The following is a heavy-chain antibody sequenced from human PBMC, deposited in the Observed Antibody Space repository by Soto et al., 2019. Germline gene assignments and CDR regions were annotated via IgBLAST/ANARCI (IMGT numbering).Heavy chain of an antibody. CDR3: ASPPIIAAAGNLVFDY. CDR2: INAGNGNT. CDR1: GYTFTSYA. V-gene: IGHV1-3*01. Sequence: ASVKVSCKASGYTFTSYAMHWVRQAPGQRLEWMGWINAGNGNTKYSQKFQGRVTITRDTSASTAYMELSSLRSEDTAVYYCASPPIIAAAGNLVFDYWGQGTLVTVSS. D-gene: IGHD6-13*01. J-gene: IGHJ4*02.